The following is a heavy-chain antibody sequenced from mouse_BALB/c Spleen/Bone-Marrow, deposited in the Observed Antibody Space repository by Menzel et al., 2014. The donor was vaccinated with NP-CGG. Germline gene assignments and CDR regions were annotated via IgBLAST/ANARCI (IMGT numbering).Heavy chain of an antibody. Sequence: QVQLKQSGAELVKPGASVKLSCKASGYTFTSYWMHWVKQRPGQGLEWIGKIIPSNGRTNYNEKFKSKATLTVDKSSNTAYMQLSSLTSEDSAVYYCARWLLQYFDVWGAGTTVTVSS. D-gene: IGHD2-3*01. J-gene: IGHJ1*01. V-gene: IGHV1S81*02. CDR1: GYTFTSYW. CDR3: ARWLLQYFDV. CDR2: IIPSNGRT.